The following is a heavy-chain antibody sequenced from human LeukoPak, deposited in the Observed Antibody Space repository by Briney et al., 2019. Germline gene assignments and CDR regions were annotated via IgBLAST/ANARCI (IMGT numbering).Heavy chain of an antibody. D-gene: IGHD4-23*01. CDR2: ISSSSSYI. V-gene: IGHV3-21*01. CDR1: GFTFSNYA. J-gene: IGHJ6*03. Sequence: PGGSLRLSCAASGFTFSNYAMNWVRQAPGKGLEWVSSISSSSSYIYYADSVKGRFTISRDNAKNSLYLQMNSLRAEDTAVYYCAREESTVEDYYMDVWGKGTTVTVSS. CDR3: AREESTVEDYYMDV.